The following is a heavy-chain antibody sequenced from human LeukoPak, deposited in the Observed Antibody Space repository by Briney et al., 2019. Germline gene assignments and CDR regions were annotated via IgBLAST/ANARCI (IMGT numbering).Heavy chain of an antibody. Sequence: GRSLRLSCAASGFTFSSYGMHWVRQAPGKGLEWVAVIWYDGSNKYYADSVKGRFTISRDNSKNTLYLQMNSLRAEDTAVYYCATERFLEWLTNYYYYGMDVWGQGTTVTVSS. J-gene: IGHJ6*02. D-gene: IGHD3-3*01. CDR3: ATERFLEWLTNYYYYGMDV. CDR2: IWYDGSNK. CDR1: GFTFSSYG. V-gene: IGHV3-33*01.